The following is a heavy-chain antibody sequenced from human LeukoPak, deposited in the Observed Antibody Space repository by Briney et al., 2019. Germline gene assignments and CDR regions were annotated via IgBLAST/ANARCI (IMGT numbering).Heavy chain of an antibody. Sequence: ASVKVSCKASGGTFSSYAISWVRQAPGQGLEWMGGIIPIFGTANYAQKFQGRVTITADESTSTAYMELSSLRSEDTAEYYCARAGGSYANHFDYWGQGTLVTVSS. J-gene: IGHJ4*02. CDR3: ARAGGSYANHFDY. CDR1: GGTFSSYA. D-gene: IGHD1-26*01. V-gene: IGHV1-69*13. CDR2: IIPIFGTA.